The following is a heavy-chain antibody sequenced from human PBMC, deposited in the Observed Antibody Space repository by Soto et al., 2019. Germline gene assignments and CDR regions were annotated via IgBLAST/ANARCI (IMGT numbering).Heavy chain of an antibody. J-gene: IGHJ3*02. Sequence: GGALRLSCSASGFTFTNYWMHWVRQVPGEGLVWVSRIDNHGDGTSYADFVKGRFTISRDNAKNTLYLQMNSLRVEDTAIYYCGTVFEKWGQGTMVTVSS. V-gene: IGHV3-74*01. CDR2: IDNHGDGT. CDR1: GFTFTNYW. CDR3: GTVFEK.